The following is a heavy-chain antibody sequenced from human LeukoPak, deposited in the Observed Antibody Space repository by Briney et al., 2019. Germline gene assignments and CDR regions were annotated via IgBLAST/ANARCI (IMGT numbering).Heavy chain of an antibody. Sequence: SVKVSCKASGGTFSSYAISWVRPAPGQGREWMGGISPIFGTANYAQKFQGRVTITADESTSTAYMELSSLRSEDTAVYYCASQEYYYDSSGYTYWGQGTLVTVSS. CDR2: ISPIFGTA. D-gene: IGHD3-22*01. CDR3: ASQEYYYDSSGYTY. V-gene: IGHV1-69*13. J-gene: IGHJ4*02. CDR1: GGTFSSYA.